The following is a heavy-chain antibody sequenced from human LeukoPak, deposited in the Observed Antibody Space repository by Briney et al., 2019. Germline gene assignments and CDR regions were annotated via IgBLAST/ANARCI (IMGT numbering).Heavy chain of an antibody. J-gene: IGHJ4*02. V-gene: IGHV1-2*02. Sequence: ASVKVSCKASEYTFTDYYIHWVRQVPGQGLEWMGWINPHSGGTNYAQNFQGRIAMTRDTSINTAYMDLSSLTSDDTAVYYCARDRSGAAALFDYWGQGTLVTVSS. D-gene: IGHD2-2*01. CDR1: EYTFTDYY. CDR2: INPHSGGT. CDR3: ARDRSGAAALFDY.